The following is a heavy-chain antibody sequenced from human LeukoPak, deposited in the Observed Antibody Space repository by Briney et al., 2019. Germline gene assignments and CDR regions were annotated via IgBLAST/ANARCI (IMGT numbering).Heavy chain of an antibody. CDR3: ARDFYDYIWGTYGY. CDR2: INPNSGGT. V-gene: IGHV1-2*02. CDR1: GYTFTSYY. Sequence: ASVKVSCKASGYTFTSYYMHWVRQAPGQGLEWMGWINPNSGGTNYAQKFQGRVTMTRDTSISTAYMELSRLRSDDTAVYYCARDFYDYIWGTYGYWGQGTLVTVSS. J-gene: IGHJ4*02. D-gene: IGHD3-16*01.